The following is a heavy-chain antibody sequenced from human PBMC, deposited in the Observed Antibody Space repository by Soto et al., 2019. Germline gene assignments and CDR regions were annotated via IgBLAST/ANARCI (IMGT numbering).Heavy chain of an antibody. CDR3: ARVWKSYYFDF. CDR2: IYSGDST. V-gene: IGHV3-53*01. J-gene: IGHJ4*02. D-gene: IGHD3-3*01. CDR1: GFTVSSNY. Sequence: PGGSLRLSCAASGFTVSSNYMSWVRQAPGKGLEWVSVIYSGDSTYYADSVKGRFTISRDNSKNTLYLQMNSLRAEDTAVYYCARVWKSYYFDFWGQGTLVTVSS.